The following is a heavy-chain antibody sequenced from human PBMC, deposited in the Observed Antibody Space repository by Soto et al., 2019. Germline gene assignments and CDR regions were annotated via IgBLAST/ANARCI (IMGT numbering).Heavy chain of an antibody. CDR2: IYDTDAT. D-gene: IGHD3-3*01. CDR1: GITVSTNY. Sequence: EMRLVQSGGGLIQPGGSLRLSCAASGITVSTNYMTWVRQAPGKALEWVSLIYDTDATHYADSVRGRFTISRDNSKNTLYLQMNSLRAEDTAVYYCARYPFGVGRDGVVLWGQGSVVSVSS. CDR3: ARYPFGVGRDGVVL. J-gene: IGHJ4*02. V-gene: IGHV3-53*01.